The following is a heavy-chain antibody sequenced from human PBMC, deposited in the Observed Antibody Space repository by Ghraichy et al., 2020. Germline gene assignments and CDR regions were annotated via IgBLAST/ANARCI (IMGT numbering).Heavy chain of an antibody. V-gene: IGHV2-70*13. CDR3: ARFLYSGGWNFDY. J-gene: IGHJ4*02. D-gene: IGHD6-19*01. CDR1: GFSLSTTGMC. CDR2: IDWDDDK. Sequence: SGPTLVKPTQTLTLTCTFSGFSLSTTGMCVGWIRQSPGKALEWLALIDWDDDKYYSTSLKTRLIISRDTSKNQVVLTMTNMDPVDTATYFCARFLYSGGWNFDYWGQGTLVTVSS.